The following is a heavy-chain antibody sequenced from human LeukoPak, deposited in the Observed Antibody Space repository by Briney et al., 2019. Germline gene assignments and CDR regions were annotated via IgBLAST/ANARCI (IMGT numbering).Heavy chain of an antibody. CDR1: GGSVSSASYY. D-gene: IGHD2-15*01. J-gene: IGHJ5*02. Sequence: SESLSLTCTVSGGSVSSASYYWSWIWPPPGKGLEWIGYVYYVGSTNYNPSLKSRGTISVDSSKNQFSLKLSSVTAADTAVYYCARAHYCSGGSCYLGCFDPWGQGTLVTVSS. V-gene: IGHV4-61*01. CDR3: ARAHYCSGGSCYLGCFDP. CDR2: VYYVGST.